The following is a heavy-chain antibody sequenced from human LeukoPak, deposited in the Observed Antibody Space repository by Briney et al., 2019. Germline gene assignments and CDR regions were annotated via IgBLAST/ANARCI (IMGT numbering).Heavy chain of an antibody. Sequence: GSLRLSCAASGFTFSSYAMSWVRQAPGKGLEWVSAISGSGDNTYYADSVKGRFTISRDNSKNTLYLQMNSLRAEDTAVYYCAKDLEVRGVTTGNWFDLWGQGTLVTVSS. CDR2: ISGSGDNT. D-gene: IGHD3-10*01. CDR1: GFTFSSYA. J-gene: IGHJ5*02. V-gene: IGHV3-23*01. CDR3: AKDLEVRGVTTGNWFDL.